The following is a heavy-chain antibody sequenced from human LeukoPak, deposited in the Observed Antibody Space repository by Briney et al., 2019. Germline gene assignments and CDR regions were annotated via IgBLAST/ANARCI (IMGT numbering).Heavy chain of an antibody. V-gene: IGHV3-30*02. CDR3: ARAGYGMDV. J-gene: IGHJ6*02. Sequence: GGSLRLSCAASGFTFSSFGMHWVRQTPGKGLEWVAFIHNYETTEYYADSVKGRFTISRDNSKNTVYLQMNSLRVEDAAVYYCARAGYGMDVWGQGTTVTVSS. CDR2: IHNYETTE. CDR1: GFTFSSFG.